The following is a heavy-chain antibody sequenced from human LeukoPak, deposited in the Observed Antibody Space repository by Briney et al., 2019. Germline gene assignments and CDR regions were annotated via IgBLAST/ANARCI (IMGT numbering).Heavy chain of an antibody. V-gene: IGHV3-23*01. CDR1: AFSFRNYA. CDR3: AKFRSIAAFDY. D-gene: IGHD6-6*01. Sequence: GGSLRLSCVVSAFSFRNYAMSWVRQAPGKGLEWVSSISAGGDTTHYADSMKGRFTISRDNSKNSVYLQMNSLRAEDTAVYYCAKFRSIAAFDYWGQGTLVTVSS. J-gene: IGHJ4*02. CDR2: ISAGGDTT.